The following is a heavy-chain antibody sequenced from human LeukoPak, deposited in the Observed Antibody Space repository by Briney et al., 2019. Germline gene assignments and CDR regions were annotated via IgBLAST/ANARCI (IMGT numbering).Heavy chain of an antibody. J-gene: IGHJ4*02. V-gene: IGHV3-23*01. Sequence: GGSPRLSCAASGFTFSSYAMSWVRQAPGKGLEWVSAISGSGGSTYYADSVKGRFTISRDNSKNTLYLQMNSLRAEDTAVYYCAKVTVVVIEYFDYWGQGTLVTVSS. CDR1: GFTFSSYA. CDR3: AKVTVVVIEYFDY. D-gene: IGHD3-22*01. CDR2: ISGSGGST.